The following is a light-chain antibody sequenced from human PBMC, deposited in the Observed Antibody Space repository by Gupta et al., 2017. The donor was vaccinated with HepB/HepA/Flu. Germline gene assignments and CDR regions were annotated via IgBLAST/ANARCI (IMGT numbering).Light chain of an antibody. CDR2: CAF. CDR3: QLDGSSPLT. CDR1: QSLISSY. V-gene: IGKV3-20*01. J-gene: IGKJ4*01. Sequence: EIVLTQSPGTLPLSPGERATLSYRASQSLISSYLASYQQKLGQAPSLLIYCAFSSATGIPDRFSGSGCATAFTLIIIRRVPEDFVVYYCQLDGSSPLTFGGGTRVEIK.